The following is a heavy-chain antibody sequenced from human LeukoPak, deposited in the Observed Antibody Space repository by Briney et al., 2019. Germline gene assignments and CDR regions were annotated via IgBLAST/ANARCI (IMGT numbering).Heavy chain of an antibody. V-gene: IGHV3-48*04. CDR3: ARSDSMEYWYFDL. D-gene: IGHD3-22*01. J-gene: IGHJ2*01. Sequence: GGSLRLSCAASGFTLSSYSMNWVRQAPGKGLERVSYISSSSSTIYYADSVKGRFTISRDNAKNSLYLQMNSLRAEDTAVYYCARSDSMEYWYFDLWGRGTLVTVSS. CDR1: GFTLSSYS. CDR2: ISSSSSTI.